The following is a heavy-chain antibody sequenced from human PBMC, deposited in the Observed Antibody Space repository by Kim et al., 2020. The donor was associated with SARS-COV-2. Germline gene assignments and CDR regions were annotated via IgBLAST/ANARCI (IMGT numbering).Heavy chain of an antibody. Sequence: SETLSLTCTVSGASISSYYWSWIRQPPGKGLEWIGYISYSGSINYKSSLNSRVTIAGDTSKNQFSLKLRSVTAADTAVYYCARDAYITTWASFDSWGQGTPVTVSS. CDR2: ISYSGSI. J-gene: IGHJ4*02. V-gene: IGHV4-59*01. D-gene: IGHD2-21*01. CDR1: GASISSYY. CDR3: ARDAYITTWASFDS.